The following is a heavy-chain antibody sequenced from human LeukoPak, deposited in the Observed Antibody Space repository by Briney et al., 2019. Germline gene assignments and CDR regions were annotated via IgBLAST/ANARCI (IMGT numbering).Heavy chain of an antibody. CDR2: IYYSGST. CDR1: GGSISSGDYY. CDR3: ARTMVRGVITSWFDP. Sequence: PSQTLSLTCTVSGGSISSGDYYWSWIRQPPGKGREWIGYIYYSGSTYYNPSLKSRVTISVDTSKNQFSLKLSSVTAADTAVYYCARTMVRGVITSWFDPWGLGTLVTVSS. D-gene: IGHD3-10*01. J-gene: IGHJ5*02. V-gene: IGHV4-30-4*01.